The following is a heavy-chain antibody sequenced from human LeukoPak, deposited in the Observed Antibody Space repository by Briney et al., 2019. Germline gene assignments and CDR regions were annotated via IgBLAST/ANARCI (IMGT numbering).Heavy chain of an antibody. CDR1: GFTFSSYG. Sequence: GGSLRLSCAASGFTFSSYGMHWVRQAPGKGLEWVAFIRYDGSNKYYADSVKGRFTISRDNSKNTLYLQMNSLRAEDTAVYYCAKDQGLVATSSDYFDYCGQGTLVTVSS. V-gene: IGHV3-30*02. J-gene: IGHJ4*02. D-gene: IGHD5-12*01. CDR3: AKDQGLVATSSDYFDY. CDR2: IRYDGSNK.